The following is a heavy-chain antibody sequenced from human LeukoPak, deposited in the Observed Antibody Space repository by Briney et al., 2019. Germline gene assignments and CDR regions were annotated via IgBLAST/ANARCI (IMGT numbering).Heavy chain of an antibody. D-gene: IGHD3-22*01. CDR1: GGSISSSSYY. J-gene: IGHJ4*02. CDR3: ARDRPDSSGLASLDY. CDR2: IYYSGST. Sequence: PSETLSLTCTVSGGSISSSSYYWGWIRQPQGKGLEWIGSIYYSGSTYYNPSLKSRVTISVDTSKNQFSLKLSSVTAADTAVYYCARDRPDSSGLASLDYWGQGTLVTVSS. V-gene: IGHV4-39*07.